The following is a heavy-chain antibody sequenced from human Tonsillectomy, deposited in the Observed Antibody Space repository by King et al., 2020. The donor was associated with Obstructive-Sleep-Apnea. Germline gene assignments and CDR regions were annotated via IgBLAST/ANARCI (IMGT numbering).Heavy chain of an antibody. D-gene: IGHD3-22*01. V-gene: IGHV3-66*01. J-gene: IGHJ3*02. CDR3: SIVRYYDSRGYFDGFDM. Sequence: VQLVESGGGLVQPGGSLRLSCAASGFTVSSNYMSWVRQTPGEGLEWVSVIYSGGSTNYADSVKGRFTIPRDNSNNTLYLQMNSLRTEDTAVYYLSIVRYYDSRGYFDGFDMWGQGTMVTVSS. CDR1: GFTVSSNY. CDR2: IYSGGST.